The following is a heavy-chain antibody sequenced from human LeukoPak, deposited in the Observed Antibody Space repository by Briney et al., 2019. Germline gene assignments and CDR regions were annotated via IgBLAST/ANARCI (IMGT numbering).Heavy chain of an antibody. CDR3: ARLWCAGGSCYSPLDY. J-gene: IGHJ4*02. Sequence: GESLRISCKGSAYTFTTYWIGWVRQMPGKGLEWMGIIHLRDSDTTYSPSFQGQVTISADKSISTAYLQWSSLKASDTAIYYCARLWCAGGSCYSPLDYWGQGTLVTVSS. D-gene: IGHD2-15*01. CDR1: AYTFTTYW. CDR2: IHLRDSDT. V-gene: IGHV5-51*01.